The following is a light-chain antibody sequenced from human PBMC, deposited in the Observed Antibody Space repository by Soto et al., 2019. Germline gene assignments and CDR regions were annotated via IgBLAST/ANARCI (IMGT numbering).Light chain of an antibody. CDR2: DVS. J-gene: IGKJ4*01. CDR3: HEQSNWPLT. CDR1: QSVSNS. Sequence: EVVLTQSPDTLSLSPGGSATLSCRASQSVSNSLAWYQQRPGQALRLLIYDVSKRATGIPARFSGSGSRTDFTRTITSLEPEDFAIYFGHEQSNWPLTFGGGTKLEIK. V-gene: IGKV3-11*01.